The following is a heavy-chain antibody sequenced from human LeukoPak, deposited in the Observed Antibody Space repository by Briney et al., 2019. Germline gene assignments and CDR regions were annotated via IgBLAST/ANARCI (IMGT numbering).Heavy chain of an antibody. D-gene: IGHD3-10*01. CDR1: GYTFTSYG. J-gene: IGHJ4*02. Sequence: ASVKVSCKASGYTFTSYGISWVRQAPGQGLEWMGGISAYNGNTNYAQKLQGRVTMTTDTSTSTAYMELRSLRSDDTAVYYCAREHPHFGELWNDYWGQGTLVTVSS. V-gene: IGHV1-18*01. CDR2: ISAYNGNT. CDR3: AREHPHFGELWNDY.